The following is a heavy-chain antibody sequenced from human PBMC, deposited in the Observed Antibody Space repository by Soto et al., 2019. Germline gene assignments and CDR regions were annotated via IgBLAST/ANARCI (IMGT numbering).Heavy chain of an antibody. J-gene: IGHJ4*02. CDR1: GFTFSSYA. Sequence: EVQLLESGGGLVQPGGSPRLSCAASGFTFSSYALSWVRLAPGKGLEWVSAISGSGAGTYYADSVKGRFTISRDNSKNTLYLQMHSLRAEDTAVYYCANSIAAAGIAMDYWGQGTLVTVSS. V-gene: IGHV3-23*01. CDR2: ISGSGAGT. CDR3: ANSIAAAGIAMDY. D-gene: IGHD6-13*01.